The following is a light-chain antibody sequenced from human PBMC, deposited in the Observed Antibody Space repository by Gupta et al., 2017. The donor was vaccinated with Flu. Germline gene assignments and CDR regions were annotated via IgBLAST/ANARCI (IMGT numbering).Light chain of an antibody. J-gene: IGKJ4*01. CDR2: DAS. V-gene: IGKV3-11*01. CDR3: QQHSNWPPLT. CDR1: QSVSSY. Sequence: PGERATLSCRASQSVSSYLAWYQQKPGQAPRLLIYDASNRATGIPARFSGSGSATDFTLTISSREPEDFAVYYCQQHSNWPPLTFGGGTKVEIK.